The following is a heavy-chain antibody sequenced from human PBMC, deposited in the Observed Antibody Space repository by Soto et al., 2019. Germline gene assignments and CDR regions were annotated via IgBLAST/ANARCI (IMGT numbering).Heavy chain of an antibody. CDR1: GFTVRRYG. V-gene: IGHV3-21*06. CDR2: ISGLSSYI. D-gene: IGHD6-25*01. J-gene: IGHJ6*02. Sequence: SLRISCAASGFTVRRYGMNGVGQAPEKGLELVSSISGLSSYIYYADSVKGRFSVSRDNAKNSLYVQMNSLRAEDTAVYYCARDPQQRLADSYYYGMDVWGQGTSVTVSS. CDR3: ARDPQQRLADSYYYGMDV.